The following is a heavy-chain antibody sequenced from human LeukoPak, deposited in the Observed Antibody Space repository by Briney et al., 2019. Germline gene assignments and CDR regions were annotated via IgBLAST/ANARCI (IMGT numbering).Heavy chain of an antibody. V-gene: IGHV3-21*01. J-gene: IGHJ4*02. CDR2: IRSSSSYI. D-gene: IGHD6-13*01. CDR3: ARDPQGYSSSWFDY. CDR1: GFTFRSYE. Sequence: GGSLRLSCAASGFTFRSYEMNWVRQAPGKGLEWVSSIRSSSSYIYYADSLKGRFTISRDNAKNSLYLQMNSLRAEDTAVYYCARDPQGYSSSWFDYWGQGTLVTVSS.